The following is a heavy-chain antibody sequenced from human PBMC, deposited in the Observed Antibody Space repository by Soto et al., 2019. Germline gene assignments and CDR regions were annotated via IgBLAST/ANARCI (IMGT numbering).Heavy chain of an antibody. J-gene: IGHJ4*02. D-gene: IGHD2-15*01. V-gene: IGHV4-31*03. CDR3: ARTYCSGGSCYSAGPAYYFDY. CDR1: GGSISSGGYY. Sequence: QVQLQESGPGLVKPSQTLSLTCTVPGGSISSGGYYWSWIRQHPGKGLEWIGYIYYSGSTYYNPSLKSRVTISVDTSKNQFSLKLSSVTAADTAVYYCARTYCSGGSCYSAGPAYYFDYWGQGTLVTVSS. CDR2: IYYSGST.